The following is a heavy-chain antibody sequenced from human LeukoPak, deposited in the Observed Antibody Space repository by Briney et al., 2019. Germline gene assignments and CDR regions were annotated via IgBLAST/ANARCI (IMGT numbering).Heavy chain of an antibody. Sequence: GSLRLSCAASGFTFSSYAMHWVRQAPGKGLEYVSAISSNGGSTYYANSVKGRFTISRDNSKNTLYLQMGSLRAEDMAVYYCARLRYDILTGFSLDYWDQGTLVTVSS. J-gene: IGHJ4*02. CDR3: ARLRYDILTGFSLDY. CDR1: GFTFSSYA. CDR2: ISSNGGST. V-gene: IGHV3-64*01. D-gene: IGHD3-9*01.